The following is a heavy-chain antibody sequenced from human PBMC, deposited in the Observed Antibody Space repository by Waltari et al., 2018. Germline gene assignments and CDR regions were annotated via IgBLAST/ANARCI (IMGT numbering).Heavy chain of an antibody. Sequence: QVQLVQSGAEVKKPGASVKVSCKASGYTFTSYAMHWVRQAPGQRLEWMGWIIPIFGTANYAQKFQGRVTITTDESTSTAYMELSSLRSDDTAVYYCARELRWLQSYYFDYWGQGTLVTVSS. J-gene: IGHJ4*02. CDR2: IIPIFGTA. CDR1: GYTFTSYA. D-gene: IGHD5-12*01. V-gene: IGHV1-69*05. CDR3: ARELRWLQSYYFDY.